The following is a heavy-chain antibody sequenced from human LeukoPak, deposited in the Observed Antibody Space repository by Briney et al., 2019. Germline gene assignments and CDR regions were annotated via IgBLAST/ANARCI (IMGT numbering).Heavy chain of an antibody. CDR1: GGSISSGSYY. V-gene: IGHV4-61*02. CDR2: IYTSGST. D-gene: IGHD3-22*01. J-gene: IGHJ4*02. CDR3: ARDRYYYDSSGLGFYY. Sequence: RSSETLSLTCTVSGGSISSGSYYWSWIRQPAGKGLEWIGRIYTSGSTNYNPSLKSRVTISVDTSKNQFSLKLSSVTAADTAVYYCARDRYYYDSSGLGFYYWGQGTLVTVSS.